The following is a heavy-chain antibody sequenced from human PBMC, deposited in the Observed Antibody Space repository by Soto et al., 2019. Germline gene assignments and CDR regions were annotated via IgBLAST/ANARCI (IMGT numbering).Heavy chain of an antibody. D-gene: IGHD3-22*01. J-gene: IGHJ4*02. V-gene: IGHV4-34*01. CDR2: INHSGST. CDR3: AEDSYYHDSTGYYIFDY. CDR1: GGSFSGYY. Sequence: PSETLSLTCAVYGGSFSGYYWSWIRQPPGKGLEWIGEINHSGSTNYNPSLKSRVTISVDTSKNQFSLKLSSVTAADTAVYYCAEDSYYHDSTGYYIFDYWGQGTLVTVSS.